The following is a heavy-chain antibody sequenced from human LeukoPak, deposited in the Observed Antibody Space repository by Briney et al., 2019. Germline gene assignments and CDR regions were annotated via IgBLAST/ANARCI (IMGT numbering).Heavy chain of an antibody. CDR3: ARHSSCYPNRFNP. J-gene: IGHJ5*02. CDR2: INHSGST. D-gene: IGHD6-19*01. V-gene: IGHV4-34*01. Sequence: SETPSLTCAVYGGSFSGYYWSWIRQPPGKGLEWIGEINHSGSTNYNPPLKSRVTISVDTSKNQFSLKLSSVTGADTAVYYCARHSSCYPNRFNPWGKGTLVTVPS. CDR1: GGSFSGYY.